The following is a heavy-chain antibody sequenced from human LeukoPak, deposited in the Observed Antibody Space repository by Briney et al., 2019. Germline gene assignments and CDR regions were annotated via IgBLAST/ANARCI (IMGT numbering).Heavy chain of an antibody. Sequence: GSLRLSCAVSGFTVSRYSMNWVRQAPGKGLEWVSSISSSSSYIYYADSVKGRFTISRDNARYSLYLQMNSLRAEDTAVYYCARGGGYSYGSFDYWGQGTLVTVSS. V-gene: IGHV3-21*01. D-gene: IGHD5-18*01. J-gene: IGHJ4*02. CDR1: GFTVSRYS. CDR3: ARGGGYSYGSFDY. CDR2: ISSSSSYI.